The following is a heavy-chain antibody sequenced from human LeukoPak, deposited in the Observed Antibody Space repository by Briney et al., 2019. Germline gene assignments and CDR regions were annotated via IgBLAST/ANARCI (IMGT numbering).Heavy chain of an antibody. CDR2: ISNDGSSQ. J-gene: IGHJ4*02. V-gene: IGHV3-30*03. D-gene: IGHD2-15*01. CDR3: ASEEVVAARRDY. CDR1: GLTFSSYG. Sequence: GGAVRLSCEASGLTFSSYGIHWVRHAPGKGLEWVAVISNDGSSQYYADSVKGRFTISRDNSKNTLYLQMNSLRPEDTAVYYCASEEVVAARRDYWGQGILVTVSS.